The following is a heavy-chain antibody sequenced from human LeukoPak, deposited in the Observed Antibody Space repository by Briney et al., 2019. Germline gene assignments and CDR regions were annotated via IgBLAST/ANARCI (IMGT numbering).Heavy chain of an antibody. Sequence: GGSLRLSCAASGFTFSDYYMSWIRQAPGKGLECISYISGSGGIVNYADSVEGRFTISRDNAKNSLFLQMNSLRAEDRAIYYCSRDPRLLDIWGRGTMVTISS. V-gene: IGHV3-11*01. CDR2: ISGSGGIV. J-gene: IGHJ3*02. D-gene: IGHD2-15*01. CDR3: SRDPRLLDI. CDR1: GFTFSDYY.